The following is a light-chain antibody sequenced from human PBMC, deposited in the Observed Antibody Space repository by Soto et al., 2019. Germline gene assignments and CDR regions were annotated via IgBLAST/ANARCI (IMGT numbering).Light chain of an antibody. V-gene: IGLV3-21*02. Sequence: SYELIQPPSVSVAPGQTAMITCGGDKIRTKSVHWYQQKPGQAPVLVVYNDGDRPSGIPERFSGSNSGTSASLAIIRLQAEDEGDYYCQSYDLSLRNYVFGSGTKLTVL. CDR2: NDG. CDR1: KIRTKS. J-gene: IGLJ1*01. CDR3: QSYDLSLRNYV.